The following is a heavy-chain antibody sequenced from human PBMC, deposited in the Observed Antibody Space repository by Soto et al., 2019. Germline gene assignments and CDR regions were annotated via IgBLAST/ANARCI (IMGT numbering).Heavy chain of an antibody. CDR3: ARDEVPAANWLDR. J-gene: IGHJ5*02. CDR1: GYIFINYG. V-gene: IGHV1-18*01. D-gene: IGHD2-2*01. CDR2: ISGYNGNT. Sequence: ASVKVSCKASGYIFINYGITWVRQAPGQGLEWMGWISGYNGNTNYAQKFQGRVTMTTDTSTSTAYMELRSLTSDDTAVYYCARDEVPAANWLDRWGQGPLVTVSS.